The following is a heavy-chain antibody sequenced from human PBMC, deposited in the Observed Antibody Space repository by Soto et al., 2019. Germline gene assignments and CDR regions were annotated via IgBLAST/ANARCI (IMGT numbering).Heavy chain of an antibody. CDR3: ARELGSLAYYYYGMDV. D-gene: IGHD6-13*01. CDR1: GFTFSSYG. J-gene: IGHJ6*02. Sequence: QVQLVESGGGVVQPGRSLRLSCAASGFTFSSYGMHWVRQAPGKGLEWVAVIWYDGSNKYYADSVKGRFTISRDNSKNPLYLQMNSLRAEDTAVYYCARELGSLAYYYYGMDVWGQGTTVTVSS. V-gene: IGHV3-33*01. CDR2: IWYDGSNK.